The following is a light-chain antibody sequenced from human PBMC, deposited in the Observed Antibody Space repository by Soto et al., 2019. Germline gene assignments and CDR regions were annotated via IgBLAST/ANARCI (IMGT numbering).Light chain of an antibody. CDR3: QQYGSSPWT. CDR2: AAS. Sequence: EIVLTQSPGTLSLSPGERATLSCRASQSVTSNYLARYQQKPGQAPRLLIYAASRRAPGIPDRFSGSGSGTDFTLTISRLEPEDFAVYYCQQYGSSPWTFGQGTKVDIK. V-gene: IGKV3-20*01. CDR1: QSVTSNY. J-gene: IGKJ1*01.